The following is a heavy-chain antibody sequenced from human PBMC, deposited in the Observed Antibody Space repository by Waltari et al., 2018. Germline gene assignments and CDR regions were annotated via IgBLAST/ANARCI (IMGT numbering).Heavy chain of an antibody. CDR1: GGSFTSGYS. CDR3: ARVSLRRGFGPYWYFDL. J-gene: IGHJ2*01. V-gene: IGHV4-34*01. D-gene: IGHD3-10*01. CDR2: ITDSGST. Sequence: QVQLQQWGAGLLKPSETLSLTCAVYGGSFTSGYSWSWLRQPPGKGLEWIGEITDSGSTNYIPSLKSRVTMSVDTSKNQFSLELNSVTAADTAVYYCARVSLRRGFGPYWYFDLWGRGTLVTVSS.